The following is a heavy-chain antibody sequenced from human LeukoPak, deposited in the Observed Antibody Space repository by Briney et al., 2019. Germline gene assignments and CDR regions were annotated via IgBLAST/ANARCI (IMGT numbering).Heavy chain of an antibody. CDR1: GFTFSSYE. J-gene: IGHJ4*02. V-gene: IGHV3-48*03. CDR2: ISSSGSTI. Sequence: GGSLRLSCAASGFTFSSYEMNWVRQAPGKGLEWVSYISSSGSTIYYADSVKGRFTISRDNAKNSLYLQMNSLRAEDTAVYYCARALVASGVDYWGQGTLVTVSS. CDR3: ARALVASGVDY. D-gene: IGHD2-15*01.